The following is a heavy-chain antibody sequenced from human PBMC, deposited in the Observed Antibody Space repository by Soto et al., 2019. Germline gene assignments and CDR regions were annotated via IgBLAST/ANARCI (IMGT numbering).Heavy chain of an antibody. CDR2: ISSSSSYI. J-gene: IGHJ4*02. V-gene: IGHV3-21*01. Sequence: GGSLRLSCAASGFTFSSYSMNWVRQAPGKGLEWVSSISSSSSYIYYADSVKGRFTISRDNAKNSLYLQMNSLRAEDTAGYYCASRVWSGYYTGIDYWGQGTLVTVSS. CDR3: ASRVWSGYYTGIDY. CDR1: GFTFSSYS. D-gene: IGHD3-3*01.